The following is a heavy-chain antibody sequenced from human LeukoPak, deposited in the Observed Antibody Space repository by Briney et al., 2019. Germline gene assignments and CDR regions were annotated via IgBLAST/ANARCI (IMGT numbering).Heavy chain of an antibody. Sequence: PGGSLRLSCAASGFTFSSYWMSWVRQAPGKGLEWVANIKQDGSEKYYVDSVKGRFTISRDNAKNSLYLQMNSLRAEDTAVYYCARENADSSGYYYGDYWGQGTPVTVSS. CDR1: GFTFSSYW. J-gene: IGHJ4*02. D-gene: IGHD3-22*01. CDR3: ARENADSSGYYYGDY. V-gene: IGHV3-7*01. CDR2: IKQDGSEK.